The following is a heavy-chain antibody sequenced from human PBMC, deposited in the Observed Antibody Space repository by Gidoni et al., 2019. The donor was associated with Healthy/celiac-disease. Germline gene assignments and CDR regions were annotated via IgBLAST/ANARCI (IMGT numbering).Heavy chain of an antibody. D-gene: IGHD3-22*01. CDR2: INPNSGGA. CDR3: ARAYDSSGYYFPWGSYYGMDV. V-gene: IGHV1-2*02. Sequence: QVQLVQSGAEGKKPGASVKVSCKASGYTFTGYYMHWVRQAPGQGLEWMGWINPNSGGANDAQKFQGRVTMTRDTSISTAYMELSRLRSDETAVYYCARAYDSSGYYFPWGSYYGMDVWGQGTTVTVSS. J-gene: IGHJ6*02. CDR1: GYTFTGYY.